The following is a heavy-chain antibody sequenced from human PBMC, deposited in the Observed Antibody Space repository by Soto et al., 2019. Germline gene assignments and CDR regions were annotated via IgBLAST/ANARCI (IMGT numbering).Heavy chain of an antibody. Sequence: GESLKISCKGSGYSFTSYWISWVRQMPGKGLEWMGRIDPSDSYINYSPSFQGHVTISADKSISTAYLQWSSLKASDTAMYYCARPHYYDSSGSDFDIWGQGTMVTVSS. CDR2: IDPSDSYI. D-gene: IGHD3-22*01. CDR3: ARPHYYDSSGSDFDI. V-gene: IGHV5-10-1*01. J-gene: IGHJ3*02. CDR1: GYSFTSYW.